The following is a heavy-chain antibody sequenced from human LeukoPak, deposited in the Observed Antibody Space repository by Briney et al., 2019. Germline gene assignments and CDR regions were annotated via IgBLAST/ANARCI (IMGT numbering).Heavy chain of an antibody. CDR1: GFTFSTYS. V-gene: IGHV3-48*01. CDR2: ISDSSAM. J-gene: IGHJ4*02. Sequence: GGSLRLSCAASGFTFSTYSMKWVRQAPGKGLEWVSYISDSSAMYCADSVRGRFTISRESDKNSLFLQMNSLRAEDTAVYYCARDGGYSGYDADCWGQGTLVTVSS. D-gene: IGHD5-12*01. CDR3: ARDGGYSGYDADC.